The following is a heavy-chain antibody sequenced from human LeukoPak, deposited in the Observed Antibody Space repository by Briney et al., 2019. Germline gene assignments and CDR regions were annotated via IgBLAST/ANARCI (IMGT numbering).Heavy chain of an antibody. CDR1: GFTFSSYA. D-gene: IGHD3-22*01. CDR2: ISGSGGST. Sequence: PGGSLRLSCAASGFTFSSYAMSWVRQAPGKGLEWVSAISGSGGSTYYADSVKGRFTISRDNSKNTLYLQMNSLRAEGTAVYYCARDPYYYDISFGFDPWGQGTLVTVSS. CDR3: ARDPYYYDISFGFDP. J-gene: IGHJ5*02. V-gene: IGHV3-23*01.